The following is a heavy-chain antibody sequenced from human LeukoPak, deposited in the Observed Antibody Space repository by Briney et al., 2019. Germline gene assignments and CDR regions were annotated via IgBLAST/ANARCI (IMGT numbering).Heavy chain of an antibody. D-gene: IGHD6-13*01. CDR1: VGPSRGSY. Sequence: PSKPLSLPSAAIVGPSRGSYGSWIRQPPGKGLRWMGEINHSGNTNYTPSLKSRVTISVDTPKNQFSLKLTSVTAADTAVYYCARGRRKLVPDAFDIWGQGTMVTVSS. CDR3: ARGRRKLVPDAFDI. CDR2: INHSGNT. J-gene: IGHJ3*02. V-gene: IGHV4-34*01.